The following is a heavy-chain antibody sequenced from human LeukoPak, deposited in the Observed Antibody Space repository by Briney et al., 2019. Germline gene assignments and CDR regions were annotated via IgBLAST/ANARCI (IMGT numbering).Heavy chain of an antibody. D-gene: IGHD3-10*01. V-gene: IGHV4-39*07. Sequence: PSETLSLTCTVSGGSISSTDYYWGWIRQPPGKGLEWIGEINHSGSTNYNPSLKSRVTISVDTSKNQFSLKLSSVTAADTAVYYCARVARTYYGSQKDIWGQGTMVTVSS. CDR2: INHSGST. J-gene: IGHJ3*02. CDR1: GGSISSTDYY. CDR3: ARVARTYYGSQKDI.